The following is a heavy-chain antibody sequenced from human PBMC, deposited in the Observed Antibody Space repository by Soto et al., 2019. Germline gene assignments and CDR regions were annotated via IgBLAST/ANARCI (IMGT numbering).Heavy chain of an antibody. CDR2: IYYTGST. Sequence: SETLSLTCTVSGDSISSYYWGWIRQSPGKGLEWIGNIYYTGSTTYSPSLKSRVSISIDSSRKQFSLNLNSVTAADTAVYYCARVSVEISATLVRAKYFHHWGQGTLVTVSS. CDR1: GDSISSYY. J-gene: IGHJ1*01. D-gene: IGHD2-15*01. V-gene: IGHV4-59*01. CDR3: ARVSVEISATLVRAKYFHH.